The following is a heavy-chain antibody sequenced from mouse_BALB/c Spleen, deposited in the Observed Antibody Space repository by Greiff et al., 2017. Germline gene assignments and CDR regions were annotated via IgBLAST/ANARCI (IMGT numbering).Heavy chain of an antibody. Sequence: EVQLQQSGAELVKPGASVKLSCTASGFNIKDTYMHWVKQRPEQGLEWIGRIDPANGNTKYDPKFQGKATITADTSSNTAYLQLSSLTSEDTAVYYCARYDYGSRNFDYWGQGTTLTVSS. CDR1: GFNIKDTY. D-gene: IGHD1-1*01. CDR2: IDPANGNT. CDR3: ARYDYGSRNFDY. J-gene: IGHJ2*01. V-gene: IGHV14-3*02.